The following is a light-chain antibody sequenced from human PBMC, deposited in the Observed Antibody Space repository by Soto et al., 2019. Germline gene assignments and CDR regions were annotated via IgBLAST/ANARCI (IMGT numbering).Light chain of an antibody. Sequence: PGERGTLCCRASQSVSSYLARYQQKPGQAPRLLISDASNRAPGIPVRFSGSGFGTDFALTISSLEAEDSAVYYCQQRSNWPITFGQGTRLEIK. CDR1: QSVSSY. J-gene: IGKJ5*01. CDR2: DAS. CDR3: QQRSNWPIT. V-gene: IGKV3-11*01.